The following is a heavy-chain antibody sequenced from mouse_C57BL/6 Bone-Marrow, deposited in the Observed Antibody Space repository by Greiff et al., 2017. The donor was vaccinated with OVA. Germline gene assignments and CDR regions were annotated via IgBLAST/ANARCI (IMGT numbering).Heavy chain of an antibody. V-gene: IGHV1-63*01. CDR3: ARRGGHGAMDY. D-gene: IGHD3-1*01. CDR1: GYTFTNYW. Sequence: QVQLQQSGAELVRPGTSVKMSCKASGYTFTNYWIGWAKQRPGHGLEWIGDIYPGGGYTNYNEKFKGKATLTADNSSSTAYMQVSSLTSEDSAIYYCARRGGHGAMDYWGQGTSVTVSS. J-gene: IGHJ4*01. CDR2: IYPGGGYT.